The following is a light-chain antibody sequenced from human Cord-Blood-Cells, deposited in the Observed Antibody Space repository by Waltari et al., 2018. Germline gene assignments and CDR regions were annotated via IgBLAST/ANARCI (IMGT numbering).Light chain of an antibody. CDR3: MQALQTIFT. CDR1: QSLLHSNGYNY. Sequence: DIVMTQSPLSLPVTPGEPASISCRSSQSLLHSNGYNYLDWYLQKPGQSPQLLIYLGSNRASGVPDRISGSGSGTDFTLKISRVEAEDVGVYYCMQALQTIFTFGPGTKVDIK. CDR2: LGS. V-gene: IGKV2-28*01. J-gene: IGKJ3*01.